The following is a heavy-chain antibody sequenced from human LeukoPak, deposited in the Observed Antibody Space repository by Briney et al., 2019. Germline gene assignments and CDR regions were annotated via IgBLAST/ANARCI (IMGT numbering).Heavy chain of an antibody. CDR2: IYYSGST. CDR3: ASLHPTVTIFGVVTNDY. J-gene: IGHJ4*02. V-gene: IGHV4-59*08. Sequence: SETLSLTCTVSGGSISSYYWSWIRQPPGKGLEWIGYIYYSGSTNYNPSLKSRLTISVDTSKNQFSLKLSSVTAADTAVYYCASLHPTVTIFGVVTNDYWGQGTLVTVSS. D-gene: IGHD3-3*01. CDR1: GGSISSYY.